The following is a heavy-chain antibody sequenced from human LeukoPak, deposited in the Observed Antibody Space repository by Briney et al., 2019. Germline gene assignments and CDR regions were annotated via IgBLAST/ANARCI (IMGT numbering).Heavy chain of an antibody. J-gene: IGHJ4*02. CDR1: GGSMSDYY. V-gene: IGHV4-59*01. D-gene: IGHD3-22*01. CDR3: ARDDYYDSSAIFDY. Sequence: SETLSLTCTVSGGSMSDYYWSWIRQPPGKGLEWIGYIYYSGSTNYNPSLKSRVTISLDTSKNQFSLKLSSVTAADAAVYYCARDDYYDSSAIFDYWGQGTLVTVSS. CDR2: IYYSGST.